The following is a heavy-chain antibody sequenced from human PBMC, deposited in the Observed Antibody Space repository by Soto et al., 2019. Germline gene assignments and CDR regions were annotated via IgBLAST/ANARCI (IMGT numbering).Heavy chain of an antibody. J-gene: IGHJ6*02. D-gene: IGHD5-18*01. CDR2: IIPIFGTA. V-gene: IGHV1-69*13. CDR3: AIDTAMDSYYSPGMDV. Sequence: GAPLKGSCKASGGSFSGYASSWGRQTTGQGLEWMGGIIPIFGTANYAQKFQGRVTITADESTSTAYMELSSLRSEDTAVYYCAIDTAMDSYYSPGMDVWGQGTTVTVSS. CDR1: GGSFSGYA.